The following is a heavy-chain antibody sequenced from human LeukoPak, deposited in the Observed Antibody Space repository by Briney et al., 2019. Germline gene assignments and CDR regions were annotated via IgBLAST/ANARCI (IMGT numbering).Heavy chain of an antibody. D-gene: IGHD2-15*01. CDR3: ARKSSPCSGGSCYSRRYYYGMDV. Sequence: SETLSLTCAVYGGSFSGYYWSWIRQPPGKGLEWIGEINHSGSTNYNPSLKSRVTISVDTSKNQFSLKLSSVTAADTAVYYCARKSSPCSGGSCYSRRYYYGMDVWGQGTTVTASS. CDR2: INHSGST. J-gene: IGHJ6*02. CDR1: GGSFSGYY. V-gene: IGHV4-34*01.